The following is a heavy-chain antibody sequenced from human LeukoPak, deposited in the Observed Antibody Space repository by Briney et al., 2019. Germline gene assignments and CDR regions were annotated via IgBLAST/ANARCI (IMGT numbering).Heavy chain of an antibody. CDR1: GYTFTNYY. V-gene: IGHV1-46*01. D-gene: IGHD6-19*01. J-gene: IGHJ5*02. Sequence: GASVKVSCTASGYTFTNYYMHWVRQAPGQGLEWMGIINPSGGSTSYAQKFQGRVTITADESTSTAYMELSSLRSEDTAVYYCARSGRSSGSHHDWFDPWGQGTLVTVSS. CDR2: INPSGGST. CDR3: ARSGRSSGSHHDWFDP.